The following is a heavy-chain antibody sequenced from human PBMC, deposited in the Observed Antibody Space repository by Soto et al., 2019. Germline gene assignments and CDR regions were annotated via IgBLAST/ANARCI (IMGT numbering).Heavy chain of an antibody. CDR3: AKYSEKPYEAYLQQ. D-gene: IGHD2-21*01. CDR1: EFTFSKHG. J-gene: IGHJ1*01. V-gene: IGHV3-30*18. CDR2: ISYDGSNK. Sequence: GGSLRLSCAASEFTFSKHGMHWVRQAPGKGLEWVAVISYDGSNKYYGDSVKDRFTISRDNSKNTLYLHMNSLRPEDTAVYFCAKYSEKPYEAYLQQWGRGTLVTVSS.